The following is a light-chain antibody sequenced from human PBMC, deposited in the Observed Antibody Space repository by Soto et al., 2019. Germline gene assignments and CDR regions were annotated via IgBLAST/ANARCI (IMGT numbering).Light chain of an antibody. CDR2: DVS. CDR1: SSDVGGYNY. CDR3: CSSAGTYTSV. V-gene: IGLV2-11*01. Sequence: QSALTQPRSVSGSPGKSVTISCTGTSSDVGGYNYVSWYQQHPGKAPKLIIYDVSKRPSGVPDRFSGSKSGNTASLTLSGLQAEDEADYSCCSSAGTYTSVFGGGTKLPVL. J-gene: IGLJ3*02.